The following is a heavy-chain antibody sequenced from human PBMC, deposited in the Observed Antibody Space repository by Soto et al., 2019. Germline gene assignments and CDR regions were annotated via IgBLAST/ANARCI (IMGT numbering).Heavy chain of an antibody. CDR3: VRDGQGGHVEAFDY. CDR2: VAYDGSTE. V-gene: IGHV3-30-3*01. D-gene: IGHD2-15*01. CDR1: GFTFGGYS. Sequence: QVQLVESGGGAVQPGRSLRLSCAASGFTFGGYSMHWVRQAPGKGLEWVAVVAYDGSTEHYADAVKGRFSISRDNSKNTPYLEMNSLIAEDVGIYYCVRDGQGGHVEAFDYWGQGTLVTVSS. J-gene: IGHJ4*02.